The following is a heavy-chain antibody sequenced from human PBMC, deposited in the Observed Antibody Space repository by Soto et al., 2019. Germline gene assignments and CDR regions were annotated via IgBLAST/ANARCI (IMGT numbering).Heavy chain of an antibody. Sequence: SVKVSCKASGCTFSSYAISWVRQAPGQGLEWMGGIIPIFGTANYAQKFQGRVTITADKSTSTAYMELSSLRSEDTAVYYCARGSGSSGYYVSFDYWGQGTLVTVSS. V-gene: IGHV1-69*06. CDR2: IIPIFGTA. CDR3: ARGSGSSGYYVSFDY. J-gene: IGHJ4*02. D-gene: IGHD3-22*01. CDR1: GCTFSSYA.